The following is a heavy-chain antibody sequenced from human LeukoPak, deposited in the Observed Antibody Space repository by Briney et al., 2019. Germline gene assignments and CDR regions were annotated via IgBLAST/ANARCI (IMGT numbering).Heavy chain of an antibody. D-gene: IGHD6-13*01. CDR2: IYSGGST. J-gene: IGHJ5*02. V-gene: IGHV3-53*01. Sequence: GGSLRPSCAASGFTVSSNYMSWVRQAPGKGLEWVSVIYSGGSTYYADSVKGRFTISRDNSKNTLYLQMNSLRAEDTAVYYCARETFGYSSSWYVRWFDPWGQGTLVTVSS. CDR3: ARETFGYSSSWYVRWFDP. CDR1: GFTVSSNY.